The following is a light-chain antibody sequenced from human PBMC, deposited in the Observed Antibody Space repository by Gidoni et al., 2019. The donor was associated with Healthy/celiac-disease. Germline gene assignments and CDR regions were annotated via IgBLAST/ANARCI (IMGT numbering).Light chain of an antibody. V-gene: IGKV3-20*01. CDR3: QQYGSSPWT. CDR1: QSVSSSY. Sequence: EIVLTQSTGTLSLSPGERATLSCRASQSVSSSYLACYQQTPGPAPRLLIDGASSSATGIPDRFSGSGSGTDFTLTISILEPEDVAVYYCQQYGSSPWTFGQGTKVEIK. J-gene: IGKJ1*01. CDR2: GAS.